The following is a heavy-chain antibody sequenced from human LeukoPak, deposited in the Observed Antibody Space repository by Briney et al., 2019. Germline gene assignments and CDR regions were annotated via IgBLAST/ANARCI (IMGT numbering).Heavy chain of an antibody. CDR3: ARGIVVVPAADAFDY. V-gene: IGHV3-21*01. CDR1: GYTFISYS. J-gene: IGHJ4*02. Sequence: GGSLRLSCAASGYTFISYSMNRVRQAPGKGLEWVSSISSSSSYIYYADSVKGRFTITRDNAKNSLYLQMNSLRAEDTAVYYCARGIVVVPAADAFDYWGQGTLVTVSS. D-gene: IGHD2-2*01. CDR2: ISSSSSYI.